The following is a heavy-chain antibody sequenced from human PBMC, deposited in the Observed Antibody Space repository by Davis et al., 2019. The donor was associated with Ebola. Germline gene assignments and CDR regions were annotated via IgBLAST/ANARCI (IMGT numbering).Heavy chain of an antibody. V-gene: IGHV3-11*01. D-gene: IGHD3-3*01. J-gene: IGHJ4*02. Sequence: GESLKISCAASGFTFSDYYMSWIRQAPGKGLEWVSYISSSGSTIYYADSVKGRFTISRDNAKNSLYLQMNSLRAEDTAVYYCARGDRRFLEWFHFDYWGQGTLVTVSS. CDR3: ARGDRRFLEWFHFDY. CDR2: ISSSGSTI. CDR1: GFTFSDYY.